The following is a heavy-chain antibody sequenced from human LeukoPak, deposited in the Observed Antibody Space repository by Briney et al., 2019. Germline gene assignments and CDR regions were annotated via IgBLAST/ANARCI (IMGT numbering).Heavy chain of an antibody. CDR3: ARGVQYSYGKYYFNY. J-gene: IGHJ4*02. CDR1: GYTFTSYD. D-gene: IGHD5-18*01. CDR2: MDPNSANT. Sequence: ASVKVSCKASGYTFTSYDINWVRQATGQGLEWMGWMDPNSANTAYAQKFQGRVTMTTNTSISTAYMELSSLRSEDTAVYYCARGVQYSYGKYYFNYWGQGTLVTVPS. V-gene: IGHV1-8*01.